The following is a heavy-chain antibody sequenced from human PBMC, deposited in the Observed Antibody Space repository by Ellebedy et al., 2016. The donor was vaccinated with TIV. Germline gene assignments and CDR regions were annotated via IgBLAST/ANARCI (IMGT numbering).Heavy chain of an antibody. Sequence: ASVKVSCXASGYTFTGYYMHWVRQAPGQGLEWMGWINPNSGGTNYAQKFQGRVTMTRDTSISTAYMELSRLRSDDTAVYYCARCLWFGELLWESYFDYWGQGTLVTVSS. CDR2: INPNSGGT. CDR3: ARCLWFGELLWESYFDY. D-gene: IGHD3-10*01. V-gene: IGHV1-2*02. J-gene: IGHJ4*02. CDR1: GYTFTGYY.